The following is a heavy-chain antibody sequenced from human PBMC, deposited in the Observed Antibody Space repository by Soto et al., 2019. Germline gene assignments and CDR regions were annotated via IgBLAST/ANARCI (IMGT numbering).Heavy chain of an antibody. CDR3: ARINRIATVATYSYPSMDA. Sequence: ESMSLTSSVASASVSTDCYYWSWLRKHRGSGLEYISYILQTGYTNCSSSLKSRFTTSIDTSKNQFSLEVGALTASHTPIYYCARINRIATVATYSYPSMDAWGQGTTVTVSS. CDR1: SASVSTDCYY. CDR2: ILQTGYT. V-gene: IGHV4-61*01. D-gene: IGHD6-19*01. J-gene: IGHJ6*02.